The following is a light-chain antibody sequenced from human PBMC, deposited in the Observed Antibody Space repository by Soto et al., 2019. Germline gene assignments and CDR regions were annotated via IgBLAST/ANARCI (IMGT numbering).Light chain of an antibody. CDR3: QQYGASPFT. Sequence: DIQMTQSPSTLSASVGDRVTITCRASQSISSWLAWYQQKPGRTPTLLIYGASTRATGIPDRFSATGSGTDFSLTISSVEPEDFAVYYCQQYGASPFTFGPGTRVEI. CDR2: GAS. CDR1: QSISSW. J-gene: IGKJ3*01. V-gene: IGKV1-5*01.